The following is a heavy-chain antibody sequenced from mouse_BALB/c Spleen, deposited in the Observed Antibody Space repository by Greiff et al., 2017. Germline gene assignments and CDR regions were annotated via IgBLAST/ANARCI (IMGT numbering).Heavy chain of an antibody. CDR1: GYTFTEYT. CDR3: ASYDYDSGPWFAY. CDR2: INPNNGGT. V-gene: IGHV1-18*01. J-gene: IGHJ3*01. Sequence: EVQLQESGPELVKPGASVKISCKTSGYTFTEYTMHWVKQSHGKSLEWIGGINPNNGGTSYNQKFKGKATLTVDKSSSPAYMELRSLTSEDSAVYYCASYDYDSGPWFAYWGQGTLVTVSA. D-gene: IGHD2-4*01.